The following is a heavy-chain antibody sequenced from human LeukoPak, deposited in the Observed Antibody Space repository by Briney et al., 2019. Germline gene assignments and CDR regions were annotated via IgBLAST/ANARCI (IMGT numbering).Heavy chain of an antibody. Sequence: PGGSLRLSCAASGFSFRSYGMHWVRQAPGKGLEWVAYIQYDGSNQQYADSVKGRFSISRDNSKNMLNLQMNSLRAEDTAVYYCAKDRCSNGIGCLYYYIDVWGKGSTVTIYS. V-gene: IGHV3-30*02. CDR2: IQYDGSNQ. CDR1: GFSFRSYG. J-gene: IGHJ6*03. CDR3: AKDRCSNGIGCLYYYIDV. D-gene: IGHD2-8*01.